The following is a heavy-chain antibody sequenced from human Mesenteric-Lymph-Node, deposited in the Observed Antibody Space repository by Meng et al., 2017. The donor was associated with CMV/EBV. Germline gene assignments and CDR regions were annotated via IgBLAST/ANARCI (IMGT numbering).Heavy chain of an antibody. D-gene: IGHD1-1*01. CDR2: IDWNGRNT. V-gene: IGHV3-20*04. CDR1: GVTFDAYG. CDR3: GRSSDWNDVRNH. J-gene: IGHJ5*02. Sequence: LTRAASGVTFDAYGMTWVRQVPGKGREWVSGIDWNGRNTGYAASVQGRFTISRDNARSSLYLQMNSLKAEDTALYYCGRSSDWNDVRNHWGQGTPVTVSS.